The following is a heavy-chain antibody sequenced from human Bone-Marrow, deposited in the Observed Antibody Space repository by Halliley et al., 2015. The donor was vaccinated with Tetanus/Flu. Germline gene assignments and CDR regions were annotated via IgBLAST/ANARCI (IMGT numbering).Heavy chain of an antibody. J-gene: IGHJ6*02. CDR3: ARGLEGNYYDRSDYSAFYYYYYMDV. Sequence: KYYADSVKGRFTISRDNSKNTLYLRMNSLRAEDTAVYYCARGLEGNYYDRSDYSAFYYYYYMDVWGQGTTVTVSS. D-gene: IGHD3-22*01. CDR2: K. V-gene: IGHV3-30*01.